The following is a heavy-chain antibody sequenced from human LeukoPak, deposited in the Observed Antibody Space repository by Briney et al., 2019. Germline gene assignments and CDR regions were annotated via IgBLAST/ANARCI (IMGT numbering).Heavy chain of an antibody. Sequence: GGSLRLSCAASGFTVSSNYMSWVRQAPGKGLEWVSYISGSGSNRDYADSVQGRFTISRDNAENSLYLQLNNLRAEDTAVYYCARMGRELDCWGQGTRVTVSS. J-gene: IGHJ4*02. V-gene: IGHV3-11*01. CDR1: GFTVSSNY. CDR2: ISGSGSNR. CDR3: ARMGRELDC. D-gene: IGHD1-1*01.